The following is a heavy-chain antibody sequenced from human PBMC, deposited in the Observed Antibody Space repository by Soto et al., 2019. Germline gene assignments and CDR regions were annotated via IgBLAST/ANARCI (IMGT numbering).Heavy chain of an antibody. CDR1: GFTFSSYS. D-gene: IGHD3-22*01. CDR2: ISSSSSYI. Sequence: GGSLRLSCAASGFTFSSYSMNWVRQAPGKGLEWVSSISSSSSYIYYADSVKGRFTISRDNAKNSLYLQMNSLRAEDTAVYYWARVITMIVVVMPHDAFDIWGQGTMVTVSS. CDR3: ARVITMIVVVMPHDAFDI. V-gene: IGHV3-21*01. J-gene: IGHJ3*02.